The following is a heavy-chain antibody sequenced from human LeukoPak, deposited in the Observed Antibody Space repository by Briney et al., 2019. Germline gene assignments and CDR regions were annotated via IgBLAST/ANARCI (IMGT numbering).Heavy chain of an antibody. D-gene: IGHD6-13*01. CDR2: IIPIFGTA. Sequence: SVKVSCKASGGTFSSYAISWVRQAPGQGLEWMGGIIPIFGTANYTQKFQGRVTITADKSTSTAYMELSSLRSEDTAVYYCARDGAAAGTDAFDIWGQGTMVTVSS. CDR3: ARDGAAAGTDAFDI. CDR1: GGTFSSYA. V-gene: IGHV1-69*06. J-gene: IGHJ3*02.